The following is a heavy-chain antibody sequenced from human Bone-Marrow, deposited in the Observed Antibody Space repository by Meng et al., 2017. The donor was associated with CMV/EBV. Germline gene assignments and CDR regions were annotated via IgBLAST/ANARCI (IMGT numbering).Heavy chain of an antibody. Sequence: TLSLTCAISGDSVSSNSAAWNWIRQSPSRGLEWLGRTYYRSKWYNDYAVSVKSRITINPDTSKNQFSLQLNSVTPEDTAVYYCARDQWIAVAGTGYGMDGWGQGTTVTVSS. D-gene: IGHD6-19*01. CDR3: ARDQWIAVAGTGYGMDG. CDR1: GDSVSSNSAA. J-gene: IGHJ6*02. CDR2: TYYRSKWYN. V-gene: IGHV6-1*01.